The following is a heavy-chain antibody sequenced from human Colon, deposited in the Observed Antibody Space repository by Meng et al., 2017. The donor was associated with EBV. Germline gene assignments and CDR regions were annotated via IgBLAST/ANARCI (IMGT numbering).Heavy chain of an antibody. Sequence: VRWQRSGPGLERASGPLSLPCDVSGASITSDNDWWSWVRQPPGKALEWLGEVYHDGSTNYSPSVQSRVTISMDKSKNQFSLKLTSVNAADTAVYYCAREDDYGDYVAYWGQGILVTVSS. CDR3: AREDDYGDYVAY. V-gene: IGHV4-4*02. J-gene: IGHJ4*02. CDR2: VYHDGST. CDR1: GASITSDNDW. D-gene: IGHD4-17*01.